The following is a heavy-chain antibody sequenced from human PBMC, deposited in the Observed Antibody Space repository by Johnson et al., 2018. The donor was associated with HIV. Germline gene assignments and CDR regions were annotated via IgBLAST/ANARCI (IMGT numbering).Heavy chain of an antibody. V-gene: IGHV3-7*01. CDR3: AREEGTDILTRGDAFDI. CDR1: GCTFSNYW. CDR2: INQVGGEK. D-gene: IGHD3-9*01. Sequence: VQLVESGGGLVQPGGSLRLSCAASGCTFSNYWMAWVRQAPGKGLEWVASINQVGGEKVYVDSVKGRFTISRDNPESSLYLQMTSLRAEDTAVYYCAREEGTDILTRGDAFDIWGQGTMVTVSS. J-gene: IGHJ3*02.